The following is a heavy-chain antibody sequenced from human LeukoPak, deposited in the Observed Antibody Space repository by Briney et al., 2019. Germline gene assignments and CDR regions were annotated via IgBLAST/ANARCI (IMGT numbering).Heavy chain of an antibody. Sequence: SETLSLTCAVYGGSFSDYYWTWIRQSPGRGLEWIGEINHSGATDYNPSLKSRVTISVDTSKNQFSLKVRSVTAADAAVYYCARRVRGVSFYYYNGMDAWGQGTTVTVSS. D-gene: IGHD3-10*01. CDR3: ARRVRGVSFYYYNGMDA. V-gene: IGHV4-34*01. CDR2: INHSGAT. CDR1: GGSFSDYY. J-gene: IGHJ6*02.